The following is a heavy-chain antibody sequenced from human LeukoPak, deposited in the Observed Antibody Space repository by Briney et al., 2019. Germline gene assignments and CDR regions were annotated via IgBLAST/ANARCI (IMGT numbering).Heavy chain of an antibody. D-gene: IGHD6-13*01. CDR1: GFTFSSYS. CDR3: ARAERPGIAAAVNN. V-gene: IGHV3-21*04. J-gene: IGHJ4*02. CDR2: ISSSSSYI. Sequence: GGSLRLSCAASGFTFSSYSMNWVRQAPGKGLEWVSSISSSSSYIYYADSVKGRFTISRDNAKNSLYLQMNSLRAEDTAVYYCARAERPGIAAAVNNWGQGTLVTVSS.